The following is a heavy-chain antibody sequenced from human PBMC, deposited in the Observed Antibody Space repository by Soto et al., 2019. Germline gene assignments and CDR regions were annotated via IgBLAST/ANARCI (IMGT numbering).Heavy chain of an antibody. CDR2: IYPSVSS. J-gene: IGHJ4*02. CDR1: GFAISRGYY. D-gene: IGHD1-1*01. Sequence: SETLSLSCSVSGFAISRGYYWSWVRQPPGKGLEWIGSIYPSVSSYHNPSLATRLRLSIDTSKNQFTLNLTSVTAADTALYFCAREKVGTTFFDNWGQGIQVTVSS. CDR3: AREKVGTTFFDN. V-gene: IGHV4-38-2*02.